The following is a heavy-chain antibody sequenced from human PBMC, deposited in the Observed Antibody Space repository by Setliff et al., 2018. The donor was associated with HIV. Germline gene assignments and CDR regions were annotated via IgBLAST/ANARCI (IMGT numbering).Heavy chain of an antibody. CDR2: ISGDGARTSTTMGTGGKA. CDR3: ARDRKFGSSGHYYYYMDV. J-gene: IGHJ6*03. V-gene: IGHV3-23*01. D-gene: IGHD6-6*01. Sequence: PGGSLRLSCAASGFTFSSYAMSWVRQAPGKGLEWVSAISGDGARTSTTMGTGGKAYYADSVKGRFTISRDNSKNTLSLQMNSLRAGDTAVYYCARDRKFGSSGHYYYYMDVWGKGTTVTVSS. CDR1: GFTFSSYA.